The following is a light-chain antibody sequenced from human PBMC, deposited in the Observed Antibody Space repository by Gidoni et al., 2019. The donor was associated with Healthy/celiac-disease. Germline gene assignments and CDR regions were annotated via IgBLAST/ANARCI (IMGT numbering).Light chain of an antibody. Sequence: DIQMTQSPSSLSASVGDRVTITCQASQDISNYLNWYQQKPGKAPKLLIYDASNLETGVPSRFSGSGSGTDFTFTISSLQPEDIATYYCQQYDNLHSLFXPXTKVDIK. CDR3: QQYDNLHSL. CDR1: QDISNY. CDR2: DAS. J-gene: IGKJ3*01. V-gene: IGKV1-33*01.